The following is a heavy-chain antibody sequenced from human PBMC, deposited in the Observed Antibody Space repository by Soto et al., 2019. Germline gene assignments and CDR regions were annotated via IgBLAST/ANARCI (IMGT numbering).Heavy chain of an antibody. CDR3: ARGTAMGRPVCDI. CDR1: GGTFSYYA. J-gene: IGHJ3*02. V-gene: IGHV1-69*13. D-gene: IGHD5-18*01. CDR2: IIPVYGTT. Sequence: SVKVSCKASGGTFSYYAISWVRQAPGQGLEWMGGIIPVYGTTNYAQKFQGRVTMTADESTSTAYMELRSLRSEDTAVYYCARGTAMGRPVCDIWGQGTVGTV.